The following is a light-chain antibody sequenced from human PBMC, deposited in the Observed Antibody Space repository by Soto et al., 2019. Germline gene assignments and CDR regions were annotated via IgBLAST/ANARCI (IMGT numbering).Light chain of an antibody. V-gene: IGKV3-20*01. CDR2: GAS. Sequence: DIVLTQSPGTLSLSPGERATLSCRASQSVSNSYLAWYQQKTGQAPRLLIYGASSRAPGIPARFSGDGSGTAFTLTTSRLEPEDFVVYYCQHYGTSPTWTFGQGTKVEVK. CDR1: QSVSNSY. CDR3: QHYGTSPTWT. J-gene: IGKJ1*01.